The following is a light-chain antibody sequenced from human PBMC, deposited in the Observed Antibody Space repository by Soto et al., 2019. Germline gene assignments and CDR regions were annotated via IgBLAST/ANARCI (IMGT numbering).Light chain of an antibody. Sequence: DIVMTQSPDSLAVSLGERATINCKSSQSVLYSSNNKNYLAWYQQKPGQPPRLLIYWASTRESGVPDRFSGSGSGTDFTLTISSLQAKDVAVYYCQQYSNTPQSFGQGTKVEIK. CDR2: WAS. CDR3: QQYSNTPQS. J-gene: IGKJ1*01. V-gene: IGKV4-1*01. CDR1: QSVLYSSNNKNY.